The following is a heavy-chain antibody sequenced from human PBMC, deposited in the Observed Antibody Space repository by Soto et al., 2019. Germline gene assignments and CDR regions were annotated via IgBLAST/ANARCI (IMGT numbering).Heavy chain of an antibody. CDR3: ARDSPYCSGGSCYSGGWFDP. CDR2: IYYSGST. J-gene: IGHJ5*02. D-gene: IGHD2-15*01. CDR1: GGSITSGGYY. Sequence: PSETLSLTCTVSGGSITSGGYYWSWIRQHPGKGLEWIGYIYYSGSTYYNPSLKSRVTISVDTSKNQFPLKLSSVTAADTAVYYCARDSPYCSGGSCYSGGWFDPWGQGTLVTVSS. V-gene: IGHV4-31*03.